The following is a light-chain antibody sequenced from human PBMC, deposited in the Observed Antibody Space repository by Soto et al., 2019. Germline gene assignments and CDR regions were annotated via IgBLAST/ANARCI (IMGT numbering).Light chain of an antibody. CDR1: QSISSY. V-gene: IGKV1-39*01. CDR3: QQSYSTPPD. Sequence: DIQMTQSPSSLSASVGDRVTITCRASQSISSYLNWYQQKPGKAPKLLIYAASSLQSGVPSRFSGSGSGTDFTLTITSERPEDFETYYCQQSYSTPPDFGQGTRLEIK. CDR2: AAS. J-gene: IGKJ5*01.